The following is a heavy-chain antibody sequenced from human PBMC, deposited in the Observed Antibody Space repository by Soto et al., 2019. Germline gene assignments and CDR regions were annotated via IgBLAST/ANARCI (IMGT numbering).Heavy chain of an antibody. Sequence: EVQLLESGGGLVQPGGSLRLSCAASGFTFSSYAMSWVRQAPGKGLEWVSAISGSGASTYNADSVKGRFTISRDNSKNTLHLQINSLRAEDTAVYYCAKSNSQYDFWTLHFFDIWGQGTLVTVSS. V-gene: IGHV3-23*01. CDR3: AKSNSQYDFWTLHFFDI. CDR1: GFTFSSYA. CDR2: ISGSGAST. J-gene: IGHJ3*02. D-gene: IGHD3-3*01.